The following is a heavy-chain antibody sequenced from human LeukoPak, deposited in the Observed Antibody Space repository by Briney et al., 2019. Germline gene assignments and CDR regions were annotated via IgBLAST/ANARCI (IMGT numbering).Heavy chain of an antibody. J-gene: IGHJ4*02. CDR1: GFTFTDHY. V-gene: IGHV1-2*02. D-gene: IGHD3-9*01. CDR3: VRDFDWGPDH. Sequence: ASVKVSCKASGFTFTDHYLHWVRQVPGQGLEWMGWINGKSGATFYAQKFQDRITVTRDASISTMYLELNRLTSDDTAVYYCVRDFDWGPDHWGQGTLVAVSS. CDR2: INGKSGAT.